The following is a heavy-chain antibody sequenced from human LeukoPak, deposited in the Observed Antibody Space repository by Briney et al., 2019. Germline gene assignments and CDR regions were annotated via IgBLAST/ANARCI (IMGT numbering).Heavy chain of an antibody. J-gene: IGHJ5*02. V-gene: IGHV1-2*02. CDR3: ARDATLTSYYNVNWFDP. CDR2: INPNSGGT. CDR1: GYTFTGYY. D-gene: IGHD3-9*01. Sequence: ASVKVSCKASGYTFTGYYMHWVRQAPGQGLEWMGWINPNSGGTNYAQKFQGRVTMTRDTSISTAYMELSRLRSDDTAVYYCARDATLTSYYNVNWFDPWGQGTLVTVSS.